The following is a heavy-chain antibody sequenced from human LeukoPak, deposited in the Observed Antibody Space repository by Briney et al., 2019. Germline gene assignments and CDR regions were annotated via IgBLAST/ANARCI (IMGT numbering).Heavy chain of an antibody. CDR2: INHSGST. Sequence: PSETLSLTCAVSGGSLSGYYWTWIRQPPGKGLEWIGEINHSGSTYYNPSLKSRVTISVDTSKNQFSLKLSSVTAADTAVYYCARDPALSSSSYYYYYYMDVWGKGTTVTVSS. V-gene: IGHV4-34*01. CDR1: GGSLSGYY. CDR3: ARDPALSSSSYYYYYYMDV. J-gene: IGHJ6*03. D-gene: IGHD6-6*01.